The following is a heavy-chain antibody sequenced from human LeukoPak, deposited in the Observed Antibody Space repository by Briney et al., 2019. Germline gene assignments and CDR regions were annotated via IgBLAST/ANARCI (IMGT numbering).Heavy chain of an antibody. CDR3: ARVSRGVY. CDR2: ISWDGGGT. D-gene: IGHD2/OR15-2a*01. CDR1: GFTFDDYA. J-gene: IGHJ4*02. V-gene: IGHV3-43D*03. Sequence: GGSLRLSCAASGFTFDDYAMHWVRQAPGKGLEWVSLISWDGGGTYYADTVKGRFTISRDNAKNSLYLQMNSLRAEDTALYYCARVSRGVYWGQGTLVTVSS.